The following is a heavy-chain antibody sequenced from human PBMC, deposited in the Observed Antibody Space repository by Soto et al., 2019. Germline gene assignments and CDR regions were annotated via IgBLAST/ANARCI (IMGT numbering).Heavy chain of an antibody. J-gene: IGHJ5*02. CDR2: ISGSGGST. CDR3: AQVAEGSRFEP. Sequence: WWSLRLSSAASGVTFSSYAMSWVRQAPGKGLEWVSAISGSGGSTYYADSVKGRFTISRDNSKNTLYLQMNSLRAEDTAVYYSAQVAEGSRFEPWGQGTLVTVSS. CDR1: GVTFSSYA. V-gene: IGHV3-23*01.